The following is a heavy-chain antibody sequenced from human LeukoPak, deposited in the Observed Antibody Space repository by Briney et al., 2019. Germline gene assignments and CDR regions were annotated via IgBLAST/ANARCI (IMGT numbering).Heavy chain of an antibody. J-gene: IGHJ4*02. V-gene: IGHV4-59*08. CDR1: GGSISSYY. D-gene: IGHD1-26*01. CDR2: IYYNGST. CDR3: AWRRGSYPEYYFDY. Sequence: SETLSLTCTVSGGSISSYYWSWVRQPPGKGLEWIGRIYYNGSTNYNPSLKSRVGISADPSNNQISLKLSSVSAPDTAVYYCAWRRGSYPEYYFDYWGPGTLVTVSS.